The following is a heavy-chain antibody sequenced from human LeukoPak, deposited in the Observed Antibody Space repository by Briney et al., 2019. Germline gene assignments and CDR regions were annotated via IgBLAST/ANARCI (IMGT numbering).Heavy chain of an antibody. Sequence: LSGGSLRLSCAASGFAFSTYSMHWVRQAPGKGLEWLALISSDGSNENFADSVKGRFTISRDNSKNTLYLQMNSLRSEDTAIYYCAGDPNRSCFDHWGQGTLVTVSS. CDR3: AGDPNRSCFDH. CDR2: ISSDGSNE. J-gene: IGHJ4*02. CDR1: GFAFSTYS. D-gene: IGHD1-14*01. V-gene: IGHV3-30*01.